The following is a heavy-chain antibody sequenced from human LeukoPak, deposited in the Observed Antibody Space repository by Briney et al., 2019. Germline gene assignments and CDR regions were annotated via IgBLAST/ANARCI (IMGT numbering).Heavy chain of an antibody. Sequence: PGGSLRLSYAASGFTFSTYAMSWVRQAPGKGLEWVSDISDRGGSTFYADSVKGRFTISRDNSKNTLYLQMNSLRAEDTAIYYCASRYYYDSSALSPWGQGTLVTVSS. J-gene: IGHJ5*02. CDR2: ISDRGGST. D-gene: IGHD3-22*01. V-gene: IGHV3-23*01. CDR1: GFTFSTYA. CDR3: ASRYYYDSSALSP.